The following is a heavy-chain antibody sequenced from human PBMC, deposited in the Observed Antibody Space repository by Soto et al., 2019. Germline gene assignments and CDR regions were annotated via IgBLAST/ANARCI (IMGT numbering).Heavy chain of an antibody. J-gene: IGHJ5*02. Sequence: TLSLTCAVSGGSISSGSYSWSWIRQPPGKGLEWIGYIYHSGSTYYNPSLKSRVTISVDRSKNQFSLKLSSVTAADTAVYYCARFDSSGYYNWFDPWGQGTLVTVSS. CDR3: ARFDSSGYYNWFDP. CDR2: IYHSGST. D-gene: IGHD3-22*01. CDR1: GGSISSGSYS. V-gene: IGHV4-30-2*01.